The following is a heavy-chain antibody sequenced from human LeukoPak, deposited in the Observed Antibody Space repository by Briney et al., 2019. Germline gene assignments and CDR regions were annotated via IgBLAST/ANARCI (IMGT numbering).Heavy chain of an antibody. CDR2: ICGSGGST. CDR1: GFAFAEHG. Sequence: GGSLRLTCTASGFAFAEHGMSWVRQVPGKGLEWVSAICGSGGSTYYADSVKGRFTISRDNSKNTLYLQMNSLRAEDTAVYYCAKSSDYYDSSRFDYWGQGTLVTVSS. V-gene: IGHV3-23*01. D-gene: IGHD3-22*01. CDR3: AKSSDYYDSSRFDY. J-gene: IGHJ4*02.